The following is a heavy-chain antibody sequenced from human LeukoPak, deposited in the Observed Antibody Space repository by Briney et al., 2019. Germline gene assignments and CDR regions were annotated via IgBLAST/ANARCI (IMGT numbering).Heavy chain of an antibody. CDR3: ARVDTAMVTTLGYFDY. V-gene: IGHV5-51*01. CDR2: IYPGDSDT. Sequence: GESLKISCKGSGYSFTSYWIGWVRQMPGKGLEWMGIIYPGDSDTRYSPSFQGQVTISADKSISTAYLQWSSLKASDTAMYYCARVDTAMVTTLGYFDYWGQGTLDTVSS. J-gene: IGHJ4*02. CDR1: GYSFTSYW. D-gene: IGHD5-18*01.